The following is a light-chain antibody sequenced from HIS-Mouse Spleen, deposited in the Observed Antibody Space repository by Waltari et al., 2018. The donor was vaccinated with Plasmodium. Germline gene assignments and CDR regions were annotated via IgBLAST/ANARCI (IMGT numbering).Light chain of an antibody. Sequence: SYALTQPSSVSVSPGQTARSTCSGDVLAKKYARWFQQKPGQAPVLVIYKDSERPSGIPERFSGSSSGTTVTLTISGAQVEDEADYYCYSAADNNRVFGGGTKLTVL. CDR1: VLAKKY. J-gene: IGLJ3*02. CDR3: YSAADNNRV. V-gene: IGLV3-27*01. CDR2: KDS.